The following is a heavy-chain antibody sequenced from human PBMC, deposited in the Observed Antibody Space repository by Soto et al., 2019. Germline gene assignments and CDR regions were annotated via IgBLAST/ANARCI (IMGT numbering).Heavy chain of an antibody. CDR3: ASRVSSSSSQYYYYGMDV. CDR2: IYSGGST. D-gene: IGHD6-6*01. CDR1: GFTVSSNY. Sequence: EVQLVESGGGLIQPGGSLRLSFAASGFTVSSNYMSWVRQAPGKGLEWVSVIYSGGSTYYADSVKGRFTISRDNSKNTLYLQMNSLRAEDTAVYYCASRVSSSSSQYYYYGMDVWGQGTTVTVSS. J-gene: IGHJ6*02. V-gene: IGHV3-53*01.